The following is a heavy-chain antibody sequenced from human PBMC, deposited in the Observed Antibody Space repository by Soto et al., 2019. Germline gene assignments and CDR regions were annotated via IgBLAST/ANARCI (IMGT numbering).Heavy chain of an antibody. CDR1: AYTFSTYW. Sequence: PGESLKISCQGFAYTFSTYWIGWVRQMPGKGLEWIGIIYPGDSDTRYSPSFQDQVTISVDRSISSAYLQWRSLKAPDSAIYYCARHLHRWNLYYHGMDVWGQGTTVAVSS. V-gene: IGHV5-51*01. J-gene: IGHJ6*02. CDR3: ARHLHRWNLYYHGMDV. CDR2: IYPGDSDT. D-gene: IGHD1-7*01.